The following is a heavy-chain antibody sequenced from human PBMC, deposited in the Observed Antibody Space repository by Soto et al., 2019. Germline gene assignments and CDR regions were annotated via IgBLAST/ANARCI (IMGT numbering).Heavy chain of an antibody. Sequence: GGSVRLSCAAXGFTFNSYAMSWVRQAPGKGLEWVSAISGSGGSTYYADSVKGRFTISRDNSKNTLYLQMNSLRAEDTAVYYSAKDGIRNAFDIWGQGTMVTVSS. D-gene: IGHD1-20*01. CDR2: ISGSGGST. V-gene: IGHV3-23*01. J-gene: IGHJ3*02. CDR3: AKDGIRNAFDI. CDR1: GFTFNSYA.